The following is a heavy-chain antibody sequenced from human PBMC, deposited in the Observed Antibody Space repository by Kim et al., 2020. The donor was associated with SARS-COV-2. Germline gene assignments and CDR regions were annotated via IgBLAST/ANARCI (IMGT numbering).Heavy chain of an antibody. D-gene: IGHD2-15*01. CDR1: GDTFTTYY. Sequence: ASVKVSCKASGDTFTTYYIHWVRQAPGQGLEWMGIINTSAGTASYARKFLGRVTVTRDTSTSTVYMALSSLMSKDTAIYYCAREKCSGGSCFYDYWGQGTLVTVSS. CDR3: AREKCSGGSCFYDY. CDR2: INTSAGTA. J-gene: IGHJ4*02. V-gene: IGHV1-46*01.